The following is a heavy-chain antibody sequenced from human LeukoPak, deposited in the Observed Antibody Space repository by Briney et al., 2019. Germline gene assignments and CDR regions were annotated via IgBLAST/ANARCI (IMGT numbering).Heavy chain of an antibody. V-gene: IGHV3-11*01. J-gene: IGHJ4*02. Sequence: GESLRLSCAASVFTFSDYYMSWIRQAPGKGLEWVSYISSSGSTIYYADSVKGRFTISRDNAKNSLYLQMNSLRAEDTAVYYCARDRFPWAPSYYFDYWGQGTLVTVSS. CDR1: VFTFSDYY. CDR2: ISSSGSTI. CDR3: ARDRFPWAPSYYFDY. D-gene: IGHD2/OR15-2a*01.